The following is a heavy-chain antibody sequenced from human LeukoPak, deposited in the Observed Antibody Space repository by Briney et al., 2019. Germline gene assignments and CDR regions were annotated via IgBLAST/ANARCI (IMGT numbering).Heavy chain of an antibody. V-gene: IGHV3-30-3*01. Sequence: PGRSLRLSCAVSGFTFSRYAMHWARQAPGKGLEWVSVIRYDGTDKYYADAVRGRFTISRDNSKNTLYLQMNSLRAEDTAVYYCARYAGRLASGSFFEKDYYYYMDVWGKGTTVTVSS. CDR3: ARYAGRLASGSFFEKDYYYYMDV. CDR1: GFTFSRYA. D-gene: IGHD1-26*01. J-gene: IGHJ6*03. CDR2: IRYDGTDK.